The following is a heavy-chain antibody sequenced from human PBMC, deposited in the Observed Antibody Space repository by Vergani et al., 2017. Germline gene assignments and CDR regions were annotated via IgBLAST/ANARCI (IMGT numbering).Heavy chain of an antibody. V-gene: IGHV2-26*01. Sequence: QESGPGLVKPSQTLSLTCTVSGGSISSGGYYWSWIRQHPGKGLEWLAHIFSNDEKSYSTSLKSRLTISKDTSKSQVVLTMTNMDPVDTATYYCARIRRDSAWFDPWGQGTLVTVSS. CDR2: IFSNDEK. D-gene: IGHD5-18*01. CDR1: GGSISSGGYY. J-gene: IGHJ5*02. CDR3: ARIRRDSAWFDP.